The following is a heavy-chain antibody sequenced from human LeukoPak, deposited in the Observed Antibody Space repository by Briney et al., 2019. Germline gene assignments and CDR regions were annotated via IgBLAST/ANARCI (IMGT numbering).Heavy chain of an antibody. D-gene: IGHD6-6*01. CDR1: GGSFSGYY. J-gene: IGHJ6*03. V-gene: IGHV4-34*01. Sequence: SETLSLTCAVYGGSFSGYYWSWIRQPPGKGLEWIGEINHSGSTNYNPSLKSRVTISVDTSKNQFSLKLSSVTAADTAVYYCARGISIAAQPYYYYYMDVWGKGTTVTVSS. CDR2: INHSGST. CDR3: ARGISIAAQPYYYYYMDV.